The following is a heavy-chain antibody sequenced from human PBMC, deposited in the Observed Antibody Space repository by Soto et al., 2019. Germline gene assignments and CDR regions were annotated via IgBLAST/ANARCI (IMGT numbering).Heavy chain of an antibody. CDR1: GFSLSTSGVG. Sequence: QITLKESGPTLVKPTQTLTLTCTFSGFSLSTSGVGVGWIRQPPGKALEWLALIYWDDDKRYSPSLKSRLTITKDTSKNQVVLTMTNIALVDTATFYVVDRAPIIVVSHAYDIRGLGTIGTAAS. CDR2: IYWDDDK. J-gene: IGHJ3*02. CDR3: VDRAPIIVVSHAYDI. D-gene: IGHD3-22*01. V-gene: IGHV2-5*02.